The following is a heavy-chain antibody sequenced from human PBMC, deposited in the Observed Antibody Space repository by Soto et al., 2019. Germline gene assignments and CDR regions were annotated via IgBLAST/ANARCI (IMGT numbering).Heavy chain of an antibody. Sequence: EVQLVESGGGLVQPGGSLRLSCAASGFTFSSYEMNWVRQAPGKGLEWVSYISSSGSTIYYADSVKGRFTISRDNAKNSLYLQMNSLRAEDTAVYYCASGIVVVITSDAFDIWGQGTMVTVSS. V-gene: IGHV3-48*03. CDR3: ASGIVVVITSDAFDI. J-gene: IGHJ3*02. CDR2: ISSSGSTI. D-gene: IGHD3-22*01. CDR1: GFTFSSYE.